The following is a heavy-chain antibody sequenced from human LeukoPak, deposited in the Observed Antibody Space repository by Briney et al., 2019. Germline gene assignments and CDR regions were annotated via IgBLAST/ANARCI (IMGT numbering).Heavy chain of an antibody. Sequence: GGSLRLSCAASGFTFADYSMHWVRQAPGKGLEWVSLISWDGDSTYYADSVKGRFTISRDNSKNSLYLQMSNLRAEDTAVYFCVRGGGLDVWGQGATVTVSS. D-gene: IGHD3-16*01. CDR3: VRGGGLDV. CDR1: GFTFADYS. J-gene: IGHJ6*02. CDR2: ISWDGDST. V-gene: IGHV3-43*01.